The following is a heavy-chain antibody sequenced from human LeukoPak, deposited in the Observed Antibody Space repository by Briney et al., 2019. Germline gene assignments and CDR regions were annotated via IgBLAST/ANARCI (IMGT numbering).Heavy chain of an antibody. Sequence: PSETLSLTCTVSGGSIINYYWSWLRQPPGKGLEWIGYIYYSGSTDYNPSLKSRVTISVDTSKNQFSRKLNSVTAADTAVYYCARLSGDGYSLVYWGQGTLVTVSS. J-gene: IGHJ4*02. V-gene: IGHV4-59*08. CDR2: IYYSGST. CDR3: ARLSGDGYSLVY. D-gene: IGHD5-24*01. CDR1: GGSIINYY.